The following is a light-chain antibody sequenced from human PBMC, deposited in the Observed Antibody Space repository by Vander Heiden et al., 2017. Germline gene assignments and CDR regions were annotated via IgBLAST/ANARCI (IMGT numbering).Light chain of an antibody. CDR2: WAS. Sequence: DIVMTQSPDSLAVSLGERATINCKSSQSVLYSSNNKNYLAWYQQKPGQPPKLLIYWASTRESGVPDRFSGSGSGTDFTLTISSLQAEDVAVYYCQQYDSTPMITFGHGTKVDIK. CDR1: QSVLYSSNNKNY. CDR3: QQYDSTPMIT. V-gene: IGKV4-1*01. J-gene: IGKJ3*01.